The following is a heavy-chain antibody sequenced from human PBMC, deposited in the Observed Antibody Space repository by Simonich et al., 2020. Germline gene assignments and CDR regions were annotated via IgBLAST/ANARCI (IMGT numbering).Heavy chain of an antibody. V-gene: IGHV1-2*02. CDR3: ARGGLGHWYFDL. J-gene: IGHJ2*01. CDR1: GYTFTGYY. D-gene: IGHD6-25*01. Sequence: QVQLVQSGAEVKKPGASVKGSCKASGYTFTGYYMHWVRQAPGQGLEAMGCVNPNSGGTNDAPKLQGRVTMTRETSISTAHMELSRLRSDDTAVYYCARGGLGHWYFDLWGRGTLVTVSS. CDR2: VNPNSGGT.